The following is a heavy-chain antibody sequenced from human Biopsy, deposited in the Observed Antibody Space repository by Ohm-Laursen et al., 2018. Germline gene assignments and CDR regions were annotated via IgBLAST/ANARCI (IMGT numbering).Heavy chain of an antibody. D-gene: IGHD3-10*01. Sequence: TLSLTCSVSGASMTDYFWSWIWQPAGKGLEWIGRAYPSGTTYYNPSLKGRVTISIDASKNQLSLKVIPVTAADTAVFYCAGSRGHYFNGLDVWGQGTTVIVSS. V-gene: IGHV4-4*07. CDR2: AYPSGTT. J-gene: IGHJ6*02. CDR1: GASMTDYF. CDR3: AGSRGHYFNGLDV.